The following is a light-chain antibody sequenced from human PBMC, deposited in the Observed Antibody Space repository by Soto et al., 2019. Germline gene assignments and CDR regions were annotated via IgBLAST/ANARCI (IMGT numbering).Light chain of an antibody. Sequence: DIVRTQSPLSLPVTPGEPASISCRSSQSLLHSNGYNYLDWYLQKPGQSPQLLIYLGSNRASGGPDRFSGSGSGTDFTLKISRVEAVDVGVYYCMQALQTPLTFGGGTKVEIK. J-gene: IGKJ4*01. CDR2: LGS. CDR3: MQALQTPLT. CDR1: QSLLHSNGYNY. V-gene: IGKV2-28*01.